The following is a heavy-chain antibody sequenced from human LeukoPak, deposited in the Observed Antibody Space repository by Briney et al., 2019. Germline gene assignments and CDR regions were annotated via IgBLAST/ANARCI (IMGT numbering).Heavy chain of an antibody. CDR2: ISGSGGST. J-gene: IGHJ3*02. D-gene: IGHD3-22*01. Sequence: PGGSPRLSCAASGFTFSSYAMSWVRQAPGKGLEWVSAISGSGGSTYYADSVKGRFTISRDNSKNTLYLQMNSLRAEDTAVYYCAKDASYYYDSLDAFDIWGQGTVVTVSS. CDR1: GFTFSSYA. V-gene: IGHV3-23*01. CDR3: AKDASYYYDSLDAFDI.